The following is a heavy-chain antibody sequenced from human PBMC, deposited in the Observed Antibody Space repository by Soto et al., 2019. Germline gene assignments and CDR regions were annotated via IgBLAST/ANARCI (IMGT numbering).Heavy chain of an antibody. CDR2: INHSGST. CDR3: ARRPYYYYYMDV. J-gene: IGHJ6*03. Sequence: QVQLQQWGAGLLKPSETLSLTCAVYGGSFSGYYWSWIRQPPGKGLEWIGEINHSGSTNYNPSLKRRVTIAVDTSKNQFSLKLSSVTAADTAVYYCARRPYYYYYMDVWGKGTTVTVSS. V-gene: IGHV4-34*01. CDR1: GGSFSGYY.